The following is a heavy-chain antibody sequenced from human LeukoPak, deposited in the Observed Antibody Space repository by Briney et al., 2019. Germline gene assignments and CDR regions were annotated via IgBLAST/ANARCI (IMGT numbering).Heavy chain of an antibody. D-gene: IGHD3-3*01. J-gene: IGHJ3*02. V-gene: IGHV3-23*01. CDR1: GFTFSTYG. CDR2: ISGSGKNK. CDR3: AKDQRFLEWLFPPDDAFDI. Sequence: PGGSLRLSCAASGFTFSTYGMSWVRQAPGKGLEWVSGISGSGKNKFVADSVKGRFTISRDNSKNTLYLQMNSLRAEDTAVYYCAKDQRFLEWLFPPDDAFDIWGQGTMVTVSS.